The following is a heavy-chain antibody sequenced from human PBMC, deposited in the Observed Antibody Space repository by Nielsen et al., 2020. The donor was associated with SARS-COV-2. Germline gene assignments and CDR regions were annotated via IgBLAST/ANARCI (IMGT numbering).Heavy chain of an antibody. D-gene: IGHD6-19*01. CDR1: GFTFSSYG. V-gene: IGHV3-30*19. CDR2: ISYDGSNK. J-gene: IGHJ4*02. CDR3: AREVSSGWQALDY. Sequence: GESLKISCAASGFTFSSYGMHWVRQAPGKGLEWVAIISYDGSNKYYADSVKGRFTISRDNSKNTLYLQMNSLRAEDTAVYYCAREVSSGWQALDYWGQGTLVTVSS.